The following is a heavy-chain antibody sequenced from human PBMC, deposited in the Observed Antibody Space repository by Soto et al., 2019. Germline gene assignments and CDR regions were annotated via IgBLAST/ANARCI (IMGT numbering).Heavy chain of an antibody. CDR2: ISAYNGNT. D-gene: IGHD3-3*02. Sequence: QVQLVQSGAEMKKPGASVKVSCKASGYTFTTYGISWVRQAPGQGLEWMGWISAYNGNTHYAQKLQGRVTMTTDTSTSTAYVELRSLRSDDTAVYYCAREHFPTTYDRFEYWGQGTLVTVSS. CDR3: AREHFPTTYDRFEY. V-gene: IGHV1-18*04. CDR1: GYTFTTYG. J-gene: IGHJ4*02.